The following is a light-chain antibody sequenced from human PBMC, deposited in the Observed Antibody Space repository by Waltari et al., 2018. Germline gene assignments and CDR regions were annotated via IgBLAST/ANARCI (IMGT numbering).Light chain of an antibody. CDR3: QQYGSSPSYT. V-gene: IGKV3-20*01. J-gene: IGKJ2*01. CDR2: GAS. Sequence: EIVLTQSPGTLSLSPGAGVTLPCRASQSFSSSDLAWYQQKPGQAPRLLIYGASSRATGIPARFSGSGSGTDFTLTISRLEPEDFAVYYCQQYGSSPSYTFGQGTKLEIK. CDR1: QSFSSSD.